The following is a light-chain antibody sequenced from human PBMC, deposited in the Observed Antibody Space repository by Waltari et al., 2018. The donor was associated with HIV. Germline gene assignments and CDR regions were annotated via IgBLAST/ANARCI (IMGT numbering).Light chain of an antibody. CDR3: SSYTRSSPRGV. V-gene: IGLV2-14*03. CDR1: SSDVGGYNH. J-gene: IGLJ1*01. Sequence: QSALTQPASVSGSPGQSITISCTGTSSDVGGYNHVSWYQQHPGTAPKLMIFGVSNRPSRVSNRFSGSKAGNTASLTISGLQAEDEADYYCSSYTRSSPRGVFGTGTKVTVL. CDR2: GVS.